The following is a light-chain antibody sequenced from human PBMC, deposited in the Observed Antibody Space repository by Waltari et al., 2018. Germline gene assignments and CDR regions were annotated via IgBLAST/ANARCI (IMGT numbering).Light chain of an antibody. CDR1: QGISSY. CDR2: AAS. CDR3: QQYYSHPPT. V-gene: IGKV1-8*01. J-gene: IGKJ1*01. Sequence: AIRITQSPSSLSASTGDSATITCRPSQGISSYLAWYQQKPGQAPKFLIYAASTLQSGVPSRFSGSGSGTDFTLTISCLQSEDFASYYCQQYYSHPPTFGQGTKVENK.